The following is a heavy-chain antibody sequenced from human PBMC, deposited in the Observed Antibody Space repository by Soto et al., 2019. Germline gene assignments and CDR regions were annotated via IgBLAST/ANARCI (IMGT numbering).Heavy chain of an antibody. CDR2: ISAYNGNT. D-gene: IGHD4-17*01. V-gene: IGHV1-18*01. J-gene: IGHJ4*02. CDR3: ARVPDLPYGDYGSEDYFDY. Sequence: ASVKVSCKASGYTFTSYGISWVRQAPGQGLEWMGWISAYNGNTNYAQKLQGRVTMTTDTSTSTAYMELRSLRSDDTAVYYCARVPDLPYGDYGSEDYFDYWGQGTLVTVSS. CDR1: GYTFTSYG.